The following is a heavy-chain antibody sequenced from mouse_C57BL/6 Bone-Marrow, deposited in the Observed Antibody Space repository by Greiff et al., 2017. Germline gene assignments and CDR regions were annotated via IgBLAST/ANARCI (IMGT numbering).Heavy chain of an antibody. CDR2: INPNNGGT. Sequence: EVQLQQSGPELVKPGASVKISCKASGYTFTDYYMNWVKQSHGKSLEWIGDINPNNGGTSYNQKFKGKATLTVDKSSSTAYMELRSLTSEDSAVYYCARSPNWDAMDYWGQGTSVTVSS. CDR3: ARSPNWDAMDY. CDR1: GYTFTDYY. J-gene: IGHJ4*01. V-gene: IGHV1-26*01. D-gene: IGHD4-1*01.